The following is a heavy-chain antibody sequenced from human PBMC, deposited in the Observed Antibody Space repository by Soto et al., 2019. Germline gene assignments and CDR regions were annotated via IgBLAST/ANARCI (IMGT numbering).Heavy chain of an antibody. J-gene: IGHJ4*02. CDR1: GGSISSGGYY. V-gene: IGHV4-31*03. CDR2: IYYSGST. Sequence: SETLSLTCTVSGGSISSGGYYWSWIRQHPGKGLEWIGYIYYSGSTYYNPSLKSRVTISVDTSKNQFSLKLSSVTAADTAVYYCARDHKIYYDSSGYYYKGFDYWGQGTLVTVSS. CDR3: ARDHKIYYDSSGYYYKGFDY. D-gene: IGHD3-22*01.